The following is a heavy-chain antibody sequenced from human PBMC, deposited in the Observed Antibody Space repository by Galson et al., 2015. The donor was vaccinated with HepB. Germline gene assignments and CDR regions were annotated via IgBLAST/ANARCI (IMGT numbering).Heavy chain of an antibody. D-gene: IGHD3-16*01. CDR3: ARAHGGPTTSQYYYGMDV. CDR2: ISPGAGTI. J-gene: IGHJ6*02. Sequence: SLRLSCAASRFTFSSYTMNWVRQAPGKGLEWLSDISPGAGTIYYADSVKGRFTISRDNSKNSLYLQMYSLRAEDTAVYYCARAHGGPTTSQYYYGMDVWGQGTTVTVSS. CDR1: RFTFSSYT. V-gene: IGHV3-48*04.